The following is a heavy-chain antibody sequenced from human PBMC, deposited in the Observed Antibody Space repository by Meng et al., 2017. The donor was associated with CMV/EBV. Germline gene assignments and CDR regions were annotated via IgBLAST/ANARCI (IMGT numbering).Heavy chain of an antibody. V-gene: IGHV4-61*01. Sequence: SATLSLTCTVSGGSFSSGSYYWSWIRQPPGKRLEWIGYIYYSGCTNYTPYLKSRVTISVDTSKNQFSLKLSSVTAADTTVYYCARDGFPRYYYYGMDVWGQGTTVTVSS. CDR3: ARDGFPRYYYYGMDV. J-gene: IGHJ6*02. D-gene: IGHD2/OR15-2a*01. CDR1: GGSFSSGSYY. CDR2: IYYSGCT.